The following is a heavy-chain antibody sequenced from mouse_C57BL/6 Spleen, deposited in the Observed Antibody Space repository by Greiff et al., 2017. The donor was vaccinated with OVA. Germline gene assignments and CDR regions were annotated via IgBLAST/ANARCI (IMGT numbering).Heavy chain of an antibody. D-gene: IGHD1-1*01. CDR2: IDPSDSYT. CDR3: ARSTGSCADY. CDR1: GYTFTSYW. J-gene: IGHJ2*01. Sequence: QVQLQQPGAELVMPGASVKLSCKASGYTFTSYWMHWVKPRPGQGLEWIGEIDPSDSYTNYNQKFKGKSTLTVDKSSSTAYMQLSSLTSEDSAVYYCARSTGSCADYWGQGTTLTVSS. V-gene: IGHV1-69*01.